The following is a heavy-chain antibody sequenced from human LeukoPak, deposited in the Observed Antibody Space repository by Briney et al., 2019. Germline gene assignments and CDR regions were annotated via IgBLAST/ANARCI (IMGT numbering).Heavy chain of an antibody. D-gene: IGHD3-22*01. V-gene: IGHV4-4*02. CDR1: GGSISSSNW. CDR2: IYHSGST. CDR3: ARKGGYYYDSSAPAGAFDI. J-gene: IGHJ3*02. Sequence: PSETLSLTCAVSGGSISSSNWWSWVRQPPGKGLEWIGEIYHSGSTNYNPSLKSRVTISVDKSKNQFSLKLSSVTAADTAVYYCARKGGYYYDSSAPAGAFDIWGQGTMVTVSS.